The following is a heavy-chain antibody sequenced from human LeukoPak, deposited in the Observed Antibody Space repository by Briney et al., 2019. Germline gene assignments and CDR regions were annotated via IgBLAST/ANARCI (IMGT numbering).Heavy chain of an antibody. V-gene: IGHV3-30*02. CDR3: AKDRMVGRHYVYWYFDP. D-gene: IGHD3-10*02. CDR2: IRYDGSNK. Sequence: GGSLRLSCAASGFTFSSYGMHWVRQAPGKGLEWVAFIRYDGSNKYYADSVKGRFTISRDNSKNTLYLQMNSLRAEDTAVYYCAKDRMVGRHYVYWYFDPWGRGTLVTVSS. J-gene: IGHJ2*01. CDR1: GFTFSSYG.